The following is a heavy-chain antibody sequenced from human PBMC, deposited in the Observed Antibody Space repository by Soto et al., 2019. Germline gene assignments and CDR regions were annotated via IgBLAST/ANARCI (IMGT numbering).Heavy chain of an antibody. D-gene: IGHD3-10*01. J-gene: IGHJ6*02. CDR2: ISYDGSNK. V-gene: IGHV3-30-3*01. CDR1: GFTFSSYA. Sequence: GGSLRLSCAASGFTFSSYAMHWVRQAPGKGLEWVAVISYDGSNKYYADSVKGRFTISRDNSKNTLYLQMNSLRAEDTAVYYCARPLEWFGELSLYYYYGMDVWGQGTTVTVSS. CDR3: ARPLEWFGELSLYYYYGMDV.